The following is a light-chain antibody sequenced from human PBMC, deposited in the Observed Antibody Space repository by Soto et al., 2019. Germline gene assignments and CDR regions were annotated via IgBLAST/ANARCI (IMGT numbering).Light chain of an antibody. Sequence: EIVLTQSPGTLSLSPGERATLSCRASQSVSSRFLAWYQQKPGQAPRLVIHGTSTRATGIPDRFSGSGSGTDFTLTISRLEPEDFADYYCQQYFISRTFGQGTKVDIK. CDR3: QQYFISRT. CDR1: QSVSSRF. CDR2: GTS. V-gene: IGKV3-20*01. J-gene: IGKJ1*01.